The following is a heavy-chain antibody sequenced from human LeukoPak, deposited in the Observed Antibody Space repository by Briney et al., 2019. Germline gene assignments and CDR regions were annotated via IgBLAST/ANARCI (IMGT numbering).Heavy chain of an antibody. CDR1: GFTFSSFA. D-gene: IGHD2-21*02. CDR2: ISGSGGST. CDR3: ARLSSWVFEI. J-gene: IGHJ3*02. Sequence: GGSLRLSCAASGFTFSSFAMSWVRQAPGKGLEWVSAISGSGGSTYYADSVKGRFTISRDNSKNTLYLQMNSLRAEDTAVYFCARLSSWVFEIWGQGTMVTVSS. V-gene: IGHV3-23*01.